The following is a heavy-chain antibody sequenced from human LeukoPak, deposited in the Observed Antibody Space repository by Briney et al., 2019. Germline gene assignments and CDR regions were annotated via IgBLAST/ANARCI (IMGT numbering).Heavy chain of an antibody. Sequence: ASVKVSCKASGYTFTSFAMNWVRQAPGQGLEWVGWINTNTGNPTYVQGFTGRFVFSLDTSASTAYLQISSLKSEDTAVYYCARGQQWPPTQPDYWGQGTLVTVSS. CDR1: GYTFTSFA. J-gene: IGHJ4*02. D-gene: IGHD6-19*01. V-gene: IGHV7-4-1*02. CDR3: ARGQQWPPTQPDY. CDR2: INTNTGNP.